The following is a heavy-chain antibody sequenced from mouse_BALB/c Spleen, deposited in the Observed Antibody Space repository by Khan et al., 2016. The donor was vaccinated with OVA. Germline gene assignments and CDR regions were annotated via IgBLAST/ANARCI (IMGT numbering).Heavy chain of an antibody. Sequence: VQLQQSGAEFVKPGASVKLSCTAPGFNIEDTYIHWVKQRPEQGLEWIGKIDPANGKTNYDPKFQGKATITADTSSNTAYLHLSSLTSEDTVVYYCAPSLLLYAMDYWGHGTSVTVSS. CDR2: IDPANGKT. J-gene: IGHJ4*01. CDR1: GFNIEDTY. V-gene: IGHV14-3*02. D-gene: IGHD1-2*01. CDR3: APSLLLYAMDY.